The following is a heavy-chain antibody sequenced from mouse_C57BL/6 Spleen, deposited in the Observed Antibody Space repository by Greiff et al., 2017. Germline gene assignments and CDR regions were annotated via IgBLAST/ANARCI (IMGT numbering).Heavy chain of an antibody. V-gene: IGHV1-72*01. CDR3: ARWWHCAMDD. Sequence: VQLQQPGAELVKPGASVKLSCKASGYTFTSYWMHWVKQRPGRGLEWIGRIGPNSGGTKYNEKVKVQDTLTVDKPSSTAYMQLSSLTSEDSAVYYWARWWHCAMDDWGQGTSVTVSS. CDR2: IGPNSGGT. D-gene: IGHD1-1*02. J-gene: IGHJ4*01. CDR1: GYTFTSYW.